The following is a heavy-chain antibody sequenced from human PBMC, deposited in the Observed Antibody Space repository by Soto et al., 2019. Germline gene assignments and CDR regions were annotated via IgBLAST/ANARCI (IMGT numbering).Heavy chain of an antibody. CDR2: INPSGGST. CDR3: ARSTPSSGYYSDY. D-gene: IGHD3-22*01. Sequence: ASVKVSCKASGYTFTSYYMHWVRQAPGQGLEWMGRINPSGGSTSYAQKFQGRVTMTRDTATSTAYMELSSLRSEDTAVYYCARSTPSSGYYSDYWGQGTLVTVSS. J-gene: IGHJ4*02. V-gene: IGHV1-46*01. CDR1: GYTFTSYY.